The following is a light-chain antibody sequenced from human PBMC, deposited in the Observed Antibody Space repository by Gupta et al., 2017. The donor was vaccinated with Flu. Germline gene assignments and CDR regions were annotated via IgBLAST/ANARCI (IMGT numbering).Light chain of an antibody. CDR1: NSNIGTNN. CDR2: SNN. J-gene: IGLJ3*02. V-gene: IGLV1-44*01. Sequence: QSVLTQPPSASGTPGQRVTISCSGSNSNIGTNNVHWYQQLPGTAPKLLLYSNNQRPSGVPDRFSGSRSGTSASLAISGLQSEDEVEYYCAAWDDSLNGWVFGGGTKLTVL. CDR3: AAWDDSLNGWV.